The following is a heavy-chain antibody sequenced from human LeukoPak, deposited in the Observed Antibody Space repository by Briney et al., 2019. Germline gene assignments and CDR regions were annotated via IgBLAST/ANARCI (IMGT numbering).Heavy chain of an antibody. D-gene: IGHD1-26*01. Sequence: PGGSLRLSCVGSGFTYSSYLMSCVRQAPGKGLEWVANIKQDGSQKYYVDPVKGRFTISRDNAKNSLYLQMNSLRAEDTAVYYCARHSGSQGYAFDIWGQGTMVTVSS. J-gene: IGHJ3*02. CDR3: ARHSGSQGYAFDI. V-gene: IGHV3-7*01. CDR2: IKQDGSQK. CDR1: GFTYSSYL.